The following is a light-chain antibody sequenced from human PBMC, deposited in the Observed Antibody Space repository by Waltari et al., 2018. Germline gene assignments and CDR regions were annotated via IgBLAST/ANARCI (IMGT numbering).Light chain of an antibody. J-gene: IGLJ3*02. Sequence: QLVLTQSPSASASLGASVKLTCTLSSGHSSNVIAWLQQRPETGPRYLMKVNSDGSHTKGDEIPDRFSGSSSGAERYLTISNLQSEDEADDFCQTGGHGAWVFGGGTTLTVL. V-gene: IGLV4-69*01. CDR1: SGHSSNV. CDR2: VNSDGSH. CDR3: QTGGHGAWV.